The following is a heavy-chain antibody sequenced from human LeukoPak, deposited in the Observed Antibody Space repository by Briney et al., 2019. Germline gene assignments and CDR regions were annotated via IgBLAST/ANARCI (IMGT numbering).Heavy chain of an antibody. J-gene: IGHJ4*02. Sequence: PGGSLRLSCAASGFTFSNFGMSWVRQAPGKGLEWVSGISGSGGTTYYADSVKGRFTISRDNSKNTLYLQMNSLRAEDTAAYYCAKAVYSSASYYFDYWGQGTLVTVSS. V-gene: IGHV3-23*01. CDR1: GFTFSNFG. D-gene: IGHD6-19*01. CDR2: ISGSGGTT. CDR3: AKAVYSSASYYFDY.